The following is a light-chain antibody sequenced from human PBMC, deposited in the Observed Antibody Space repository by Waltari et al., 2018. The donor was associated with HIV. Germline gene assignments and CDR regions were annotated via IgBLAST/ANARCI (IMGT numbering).Light chain of an antibody. CDR2: AAS. Sequence: EVVLTQSPGTRSLSPGDRATLSCRVSQRASSTFLAWYQQTPGQAPRLLIYAASSSATGIPDRFSGSGSGTDFTLTISRLEPEDFAVYYCHQYGGSPPVTFGQGTRLEIK. V-gene: IGKV3-20*01. CDR3: HQYGGSPPVT. J-gene: IGKJ5*01. CDR1: QRASSTF.